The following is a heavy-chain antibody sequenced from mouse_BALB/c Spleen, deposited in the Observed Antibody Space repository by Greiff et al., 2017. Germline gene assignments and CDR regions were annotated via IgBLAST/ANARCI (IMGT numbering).Heavy chain of an antibody. CDR1: GYTFTSYW. V-gene: IGHV1-87*01. CDR2: IYPGDGDT. CDR3: ARSMGLPYYFDY. Sequence: VQLQESGAELARPGASVKLSCKASGYTFTSYWMQWVKQRPGQGLEWIGAIYPGDGDTWYTQKFKGKATLTADKSSSTAYMQLSSLASEDSAVYYCARSMGLPYYFDYWGQGTTLTVSS. J-gene: IGHJ2*01. D-gene: IGHD2-4*01.